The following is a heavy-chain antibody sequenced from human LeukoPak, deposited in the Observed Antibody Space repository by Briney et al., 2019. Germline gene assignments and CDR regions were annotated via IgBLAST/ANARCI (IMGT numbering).Heavy chain of an antibody. CDR3: TTATGSYTSIDY. Sequence: GGSLRLSCEASEFTFSNAWMSWVRQAPGKGLEWVGRIKSKTDGGTTDYAAPVKGRFTISRDDSKNTLYLQMNSLKTEDTAVYYCTTATGSYTSIDYWGQGTLVTVSS. CDR2: IKSKTDGGTT. CDR1: EFTFSNAW. J-gene: IGHJ4*02. D-gene: IGHD3-10*01. V-gene: IGHV3-15*01.